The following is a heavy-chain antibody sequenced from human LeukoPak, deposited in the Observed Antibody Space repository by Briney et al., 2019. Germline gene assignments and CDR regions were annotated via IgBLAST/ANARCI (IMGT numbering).Heavy chain of an antibody. D-gene: IGHD3-16*01. CDR1: VYTFTDYN. V-gene: IGHV1-2*02. CDR3: ARPVLRLSGAFEF. Sequence: ASVKVSCKASVYTFTDYNIHWVRQAPGQGLEWMGWISPNTGGTKYAQEFQGRVTVTRDTSISTAYMELSRLRSDDTAMYYCARPVLRLSGAFEFWGQGTPVIVSS. CDR2: ISPNTGGT. J-gene: IGHJ4*02.